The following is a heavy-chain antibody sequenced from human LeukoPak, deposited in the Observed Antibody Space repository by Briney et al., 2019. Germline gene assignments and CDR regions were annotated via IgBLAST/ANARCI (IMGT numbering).Heavy chain of an antibody. CDR1: GFTFSSYV. CDR3: ASVFGGYSYGNDY. Sequence: EGSLRLSCSASGFTFSSYVMSWVRQAPGKGLEWVSGIDNTGGSSYYADSVKGRFTISRDNSKNTLYLQMNSLRAEDTAVYYWASVFGGYSYGNDYWGQGTMVTVSS. D-gene: IGHD5-18*01. J-gene: IGHJ4*02. CDR2: IDNTGGSS. V-gene: IGHV3-23*01.